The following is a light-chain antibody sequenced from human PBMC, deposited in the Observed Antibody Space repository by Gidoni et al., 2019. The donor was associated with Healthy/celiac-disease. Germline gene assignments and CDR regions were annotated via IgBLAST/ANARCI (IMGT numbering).Light chain of an antibody. CDR2: GAS. V-gene: IGKV3-15*01. CDR1: QRVSSN. CDR3: QQYNNWPPWT. J-gene: IGKJ1*01. Sequence: EIVMTQSTATLSVSPGERATLSCRASQRVSSNLAWYQQKPGQAPRLLIYGASTRDTGIPARFSGSGSGTEFTLTISSLQSEDFAVYYCQQYNNWPPWTFGQGTKVEIK.